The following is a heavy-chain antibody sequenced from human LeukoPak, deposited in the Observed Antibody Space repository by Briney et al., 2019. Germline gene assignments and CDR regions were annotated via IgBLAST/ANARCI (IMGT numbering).Heavy chain of an antibody. J-gene: IGHJ5*02. CDR3: ARDRRGFGVPNP. Sequence: SETLSLTCTVSGGSISSSSYYWGWIRQPPGKGLDWLGSIFYSGSTYDNPSLKSRVSISVDTTKNQASLKLSSVTAADTAGYYWARDRRGFGVPNPWGQGTLVTVSS. CDR1: GGSISSSSYY. V-gene: IGHV4-39*07. CDR2: IFYSGST. D-gene: IGHD3-10*01.